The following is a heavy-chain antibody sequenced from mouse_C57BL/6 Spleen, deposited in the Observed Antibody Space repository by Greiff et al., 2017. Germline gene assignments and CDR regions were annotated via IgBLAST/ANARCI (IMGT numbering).Heavy chain of an antibody. J-gene: IGHJ3*01. CDR1: GYTFTSYG. CDR2: IYPRSGNT. D-gene: IGHD2-3*01. CDR3: ARAGWLLRGFAY. Sequence: VQLQQSGAELARPGASVKLSCKASGYTFTSYGISWVKQRTGQGLEWIGEIYPRSGNTYYNEKFKGKATLTADKSSSTAYMELRSLTSEDSAVYFCARAGWLLRGFAYWGQGTLVTVSA. V-gene: IGHV1-81*01.